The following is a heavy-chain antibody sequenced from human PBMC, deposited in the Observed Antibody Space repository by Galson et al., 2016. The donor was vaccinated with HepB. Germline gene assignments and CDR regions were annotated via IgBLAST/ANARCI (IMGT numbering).Heavy chain of an antibody. V-gene: IGHV3-23*01. CDR2: ISGNGGTT. Sequence: SLRLSCAASGFTFGDHAMSWFRQAPGKGLECVSSISGNGGTTYYADSVKGRFTISRDNSKNTLYLQMNSLRADDTAVYYCAKTLLGGMDVWGQGTTVTVSS. J-gene: IGHJ6*02. CDR1: GFTFGDHA. CDR3: AKTLLGGMDV. D-gene: IGHD2-21*01.